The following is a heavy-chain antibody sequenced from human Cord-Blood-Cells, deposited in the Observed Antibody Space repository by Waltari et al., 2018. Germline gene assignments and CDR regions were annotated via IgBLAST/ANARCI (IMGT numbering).Heavy chain of an antibody. V-gene: IGHV3-53*01. Sequence: EVQLVESGGGLIQPGGSLRLSCAASGFTVSSNYMSWVRQAPGKGLEWVSVIYSGGSTYYEDSVKGRFTISRDNSKNTLYLQMNSLRAEDTAVYYCATPGIAAAGTLYYFDYWGQGTLVTVSS. CDR1: GFTVSSNY. CDR2: IYSGGST. D-gene: IGHD6-13*01. CDR3: ATPGIAAAGTLYYFDY. J-gene: IGHJ4*02.